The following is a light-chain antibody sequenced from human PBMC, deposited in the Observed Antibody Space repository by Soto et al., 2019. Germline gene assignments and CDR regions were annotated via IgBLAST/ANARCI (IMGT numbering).Light chain of an antibody. CDR1: QSVDSSF. CDR2: GAS. J-gene: IGKJ1*01. Sequence: EIVLTQXPGSLSLSPGERATLSCRASQSVDSSFFAWYQKKPGQAPRLLIYGASKRATGIPDRFSGSGSGTDFTLTISRLEPEDFAVYYCQQYVSSVTFGQGTKVEIK. V-gene: IGKV3-20*01. CDR3: QQYVSSVT.